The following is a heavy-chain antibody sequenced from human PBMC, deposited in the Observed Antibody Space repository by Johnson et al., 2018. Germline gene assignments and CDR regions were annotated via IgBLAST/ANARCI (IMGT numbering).Heavy chain of an antibody. Sequence: VQLVESGGGVVQXGRSRRLXCAASGFTFSSYAMHWVRQAPGKGLEWVAVISYDGSNKYYADSVKGRFTISRDNSKNTLYLQMDSRGAEDTAVYYCARGAGPYGSSSRAFDSWGKGTMVTVSS. D-gene: IGHD6-6*01. CDR3: ARGAGPYGSSSRAFDS. CDR1: GFTFSSYA. J-gene: IGHJ3*02. CDR2: ISYDGSNK. V-gene: IGHV3-30-3*01.